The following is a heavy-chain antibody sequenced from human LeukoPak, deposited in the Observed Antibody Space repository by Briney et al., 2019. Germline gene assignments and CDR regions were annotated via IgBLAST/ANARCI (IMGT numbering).Heavy chain of an antibody. J-gene: IGHJ6*03. Sequence: SETLSLTCTVSGDSINNFYWSWIRQPAGKGLEWIGRVYSSGSTDYNPSLKSRVTISVDTSKNQFSLKLSSVTAADTAVYYCARVESAYNWNHYYYYYYMDVWGKGTTVTVSS. CDR2: VYSSGST. CDR3: ARVESAYNWNHYYYYYYMDV. CDR1: GDSINNFY. D-gene: IGHD1-20*01. V-gene: IGHV4-4*07.